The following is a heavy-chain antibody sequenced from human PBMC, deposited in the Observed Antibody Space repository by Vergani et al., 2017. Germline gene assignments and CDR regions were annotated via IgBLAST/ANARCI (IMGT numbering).Heavy chain of an antibody. J-gene: IGHJ4*02. CDR1: GGSISSGGYY. CDR2: ISWNSGSI. CDR3: AKDMSLRITGSDY. V-gene: IGHV3-9*01. Sequence: VQLQESGPGLVKPSQTLSLTCTVSGGSISSGGYYWSWIRQHPGKGLEWVSGISWNSGSIGYADSVKGRFTISRDNAKNSLYLQMNSLRAEDTALYYCAKDMSLRITGSDYWGQGTLVTVSS. D-gene: IGHD1-20*01.